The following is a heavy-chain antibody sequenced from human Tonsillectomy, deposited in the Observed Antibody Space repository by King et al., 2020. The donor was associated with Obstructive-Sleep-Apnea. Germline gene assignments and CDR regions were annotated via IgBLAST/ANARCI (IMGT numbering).Heavy chain of an antibody. D-gene: IGHD1-26*01. V-gene: IGHV3-33*01. CDR2: IWYVSNK. CDR3: AAGIVEEYFDS. J-gene: IGHJ4*02. CDR1: GFSFSNYG. Sequence: VQLVESGGGVVQPGRSLRLSCAASGFSFSNYGMHWVRQAPGKGLEWVAAIWYVSNKYYADSVKGRFTISRDNSKNTLYLQLNSLRAEDTAVYYCAAGIVEEYFDSWGQGTLVTVSS.